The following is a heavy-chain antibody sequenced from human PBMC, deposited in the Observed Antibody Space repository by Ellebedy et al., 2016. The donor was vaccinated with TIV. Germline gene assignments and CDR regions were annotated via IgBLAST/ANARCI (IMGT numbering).Heavy chain of an antibody. CDR1: GYTFTNFW. CDR3: ARVYYGSTTDH. J-gene: IGHJ4*02. Sequence: PGGSLRLSCMASGYTFTNFWINWVRQMPGKGLEWMGRIHPSDSYAYYSPSFQGHVTMSVDNSLNIAYLQWSSLKASDTAIYYCARVYYGSTTDHWGQGALVTVSS. CDR2: IHPSDSYA. V-gene: IGHV5-10-1*01. D-gene: IGHD3-16*01.